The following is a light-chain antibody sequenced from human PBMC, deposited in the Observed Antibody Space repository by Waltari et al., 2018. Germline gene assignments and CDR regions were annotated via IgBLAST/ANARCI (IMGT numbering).Light chain of an antibody. CDR2: KES. CDR1: QSISPW. Sequence: EIQMTQSPSTLSASVGDIVTMTCRASQSISPWLAWYQQKPGKAPELLIYKESLLQSGVPSRFSGSGSGTEFTLTISSLQPADFATYYCQQYETYPYTFGQGTKVQMK. J-gene: IGKJ2*01. V-gene: IGKV1-5*03. CDR3: QQYETYPYT.